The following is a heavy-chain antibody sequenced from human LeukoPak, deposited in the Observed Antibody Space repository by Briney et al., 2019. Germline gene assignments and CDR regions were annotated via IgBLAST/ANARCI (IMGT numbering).Heavy chain of an antibody. CDR1: GGSISSSSYY. CDR2: IYYSGST. Sequence: SETLSLTCTVSGGSISSSSYYWGWIRQPPGKGLEWIGSIYYSGSTYYNPSLKSRVTISVDTSKNQFSLKLSSVTAADTAVYYCARGRGPYGSGSYLKRRVFDYWGQGTLVTVSS. D-gene: IGHD3-10*01. V-gene: IGHV4-39*07. J-gene: IGHJ4*02. CDR3: ARGRGPYGSGSYLKRRVFDY.